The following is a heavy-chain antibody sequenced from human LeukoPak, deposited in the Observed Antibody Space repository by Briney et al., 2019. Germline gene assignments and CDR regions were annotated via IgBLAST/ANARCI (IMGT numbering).Heavy chain of an antibody. J-gene: IGHJ5*02. Sequence: GGSLRLSCAASGFTFSSYAMSWVRQAPGKGLEWVSAISGSGGSTYYADSVKGRFTISRDNSKNTLYLQMNSLRAEDTAVYYCAKDLTLGYCSSTSCSTGPFGTWFDPWGQGTLVTVSS. CDR2: ISGSGGST. CDR1: GFTFSSYA. D-gene: IGHD2-2*01. V-gene: IGHV3-23*01. CDR3: AKDLTLGYCSSTSCSTGPFGTWFDP.